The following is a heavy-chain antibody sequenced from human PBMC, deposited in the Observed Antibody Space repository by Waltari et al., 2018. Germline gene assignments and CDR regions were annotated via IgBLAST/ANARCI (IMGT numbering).Heavy chain of an antibody. CDR2: ISDYDGNI. CDR1: GYTFTDYI. D-gene: IGHD6-19*01. Sequence: QVQLVQSGPEVKKPGASVKVSCKASGYTFTDYIITWVRQAPGQGLAWMGWISDYDGNINYAQKVQDRVTMTTDTSATTAYMELRSLRSDDAAVYYCARRRRIAVTDSEAFYFDYWGQGTLVTVSS. V-gene: IGHV1-18*04. CDR3: ARRRRIAVTDSEAFYFDY. J-gene: IGHJ4*02.